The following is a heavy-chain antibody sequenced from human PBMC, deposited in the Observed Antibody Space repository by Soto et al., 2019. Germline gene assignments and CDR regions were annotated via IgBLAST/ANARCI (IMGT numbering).Heavy chain of an antibody. CDR3: ARESLLRAPYYDSSGYYYRCAFDI. J-gene: IGHJ3*02. CDR2: ISSSSSYI. V-gene: IGHV3-21*01. D-gene: IGHD3-22*01. CDR1: GFTFSSYS. Sequence: GSLRLSCAASGFTFSSYSMNWVRQAPGKGLEWVSSISSSSSYIYYADSVKGRFTISRDNAKNSLYLQMNSLRAEDTAVYYCARESLLRAPYYDSSGYYYRCAFDIWGQGXMVTV.